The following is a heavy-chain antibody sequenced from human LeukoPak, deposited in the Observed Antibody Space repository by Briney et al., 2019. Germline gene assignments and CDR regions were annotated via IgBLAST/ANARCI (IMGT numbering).Heavy chain of an antibody. D-gene: IGHD5-24*01. Sequence: GGSLRLSCEASGFAFSFSAMTWVRQAPGKGLDWVSLISFSGANSYYADSVKGRFTISRDNSKDTLFLQMNSLRAEDTAIYYCARDIQLSTWGLGTMVTVSS. CDR3: ARDIQLST. CDR1: GFAFSFSA. CDR2: ISFSGANS. V-gene: IGHV3-23*01. J-gene: IGHJ3*01.